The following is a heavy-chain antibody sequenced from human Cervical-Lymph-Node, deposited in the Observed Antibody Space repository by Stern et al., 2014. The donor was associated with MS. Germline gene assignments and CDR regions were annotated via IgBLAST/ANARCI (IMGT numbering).Heavy chain of an antibody. V-gene: IGHV1-69*01. D-gene: IGHD1-26*01. CDR1: GGTFTNYA. J-gene: IGHJ1*01. Sequence: VQLVESGAEVKKRGSSVKVSCRASGGTFTNYAFNWVRQAPGQGLEWMGGITTIYGKANYAQRFKGRVTITADESTRTAYMELSSLRSDDTAVYYCATSGGDDSGSYLHYWGRGTLVTVSS. CDR3: ATSGGDDSGSYLHY. CDR2: ITTIYGKA.